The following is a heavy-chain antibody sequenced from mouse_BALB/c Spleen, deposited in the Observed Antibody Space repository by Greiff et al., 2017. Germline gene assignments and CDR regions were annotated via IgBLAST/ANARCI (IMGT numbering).Heavy chain of an antibody. CDR1: GFTFSSYT. J-gene: IGHJ4*01. V-gene: IGHV5-12-2*01. CDR3: ARHITGRAMDY. Sequence: EVKLMESGGGLVQPGGSLKLSCAASGFTFSSYTMSWVRQTPEKRLEWVAYISNGGGSTYYPDTVKGRFTISRDNAKNTLYLQMSSLKSEDTAMYYCARHITGRAMDYWGQGTSVTVSS. CDR2: ISNGGGST. D-gene: IGHD4-1*01.